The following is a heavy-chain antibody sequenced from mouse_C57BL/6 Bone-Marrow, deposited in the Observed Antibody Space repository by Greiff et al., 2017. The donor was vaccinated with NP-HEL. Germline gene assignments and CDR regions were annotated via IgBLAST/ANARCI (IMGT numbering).Heavy chain of an antibody. V-gene: IGHV14-4*01. CDR2: IDPENGDT. J-gene: IGHJ4*01. D-gene: IGHD1-1*01. CDR3: TTGGSSPYAMDY. CDR1: GFNIKDDY. Sequence: VQLQQSGAELVRPGASVKLSCTVSGFNIKDDYMHWVKQRPEQGLEWIGWIDPENGDTEYASKFQGKATITADTSSNTAYLQLSSLTSEETAVDYCTTGGSSPYAMDYWGQGTSVTVSS.